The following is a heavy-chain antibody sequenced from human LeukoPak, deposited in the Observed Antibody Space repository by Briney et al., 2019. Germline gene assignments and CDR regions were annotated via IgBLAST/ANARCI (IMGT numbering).Heavy chain of an antibody. CDR3: ARRVGSSTQVVWFDP. V-gene: IGHV4-39*01. D-gene: IGHD6-6*01. CDR2: IYYSGST. J-gene: IGHJ5*02. Sequence: SETLSLTCTVSGGSISSSSYSWGWIRQPPGKGLEWIGSIYYSGSTYYNPSLKSRVTISVDTSKNQFSLKLSSVTAADTAVYYCARRVGSSTQVVWFDPWGQGTLVTVSS. CDR1: GGSISSSSYS.